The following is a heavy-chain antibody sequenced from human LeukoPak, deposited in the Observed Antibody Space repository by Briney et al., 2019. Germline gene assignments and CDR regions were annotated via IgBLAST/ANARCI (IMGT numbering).Heavy chain of an antibody. V-gene: IGHV3-23*01. D-gene: IGHD6-13*01. J-gene: IGHJ6*02. CDR2: ISCRGGST. Sequence: GGSLRLFCAASGFTFSNYDMTWAPEARGKALECVSDISCRGGSTYCADSVKGRFTISRDVSNNTLYVQMNRLRAEDTGIYYCAKYLAGGTGRWYYYYGMDVWGQGTTVSVSS. CDR1: GFTFSNYD. CDR3: AKYLAGGTGRWYYYYGMDV.